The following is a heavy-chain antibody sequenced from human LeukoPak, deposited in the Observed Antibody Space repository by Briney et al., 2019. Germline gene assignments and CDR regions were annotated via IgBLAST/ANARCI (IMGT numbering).Heavy chain of an antibody. V-gene: IGHV3-66*01. J-gene: IGHJ1*01. CDR1: GFTVSTNY. D-gene: IGHD5-24*01. CDR2: IYSEGPT. Sequence: GGSLRLSCAASGFTVSTNYMSWVRQAPGKGLEWVSVIYSEGPTYYADLVKGRFIISTDNSKNTLYLQMNSLRGEATAVYYCVGGRDGYKQGDHWGQGTLVTVSS. CDR3: VGGRDGYKQGDH.